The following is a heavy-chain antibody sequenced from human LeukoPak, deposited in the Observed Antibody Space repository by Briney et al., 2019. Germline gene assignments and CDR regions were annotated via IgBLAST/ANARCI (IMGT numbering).Heavy chain of an antibody. CDR1: GFTFSNYE. J-gene: IGHJ4*02. CDR2: IGTSGRTI. D-gene: IGHD3-22*01. V-gene: IGHV3-48*03. Sequence: PGGSLRLSCVASGFTFSNYEMNWVRQAPGKGLEWVSYIGTSGRTIYYADSVKGRFTISRDNAMDSLFLQMNSLRAEDTAVYYCARGAGDDTSGSRMKGAFDYWGQGTLVTVSS. CDR3: ARGAGDDTSGSRMKGAFDY.